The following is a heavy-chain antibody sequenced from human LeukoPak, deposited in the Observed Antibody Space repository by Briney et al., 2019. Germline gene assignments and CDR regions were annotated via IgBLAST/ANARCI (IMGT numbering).Heavy chain of an antibody. Sequence: GGSLRLSCAASGFTFSNYEMNWVRQAPGKGLEWVSFIGTTIRGISTMYYADSVKGRFTISRDNAKNSLYLQMNSLRAEDTAIYYCARDQVGGGIDYWGQGTLVTVSS. CDR3: ARDQVGGGIDY. J-gene: IGHJ4*02. CDR2: IGTTIRGISTM. CDR1: GFTFSNYE. V-gene: IGHV3-48*03. D-gene: IGHD1-26*01.